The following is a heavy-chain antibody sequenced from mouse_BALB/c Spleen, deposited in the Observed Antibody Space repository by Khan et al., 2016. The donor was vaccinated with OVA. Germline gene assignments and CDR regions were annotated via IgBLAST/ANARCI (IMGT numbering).Heavy chain of an antibody. V-gene: IGHV1S81*02. D-gene: IGHD3-1*01. CDR3: TRREPARATLWFAY. Sequence: QVQLQQSGAELVKPGASVKLSCKASGYTFTNYYMYWLKQRPGQGLEWIGEINPSNGGTNFNEKFKSKATLTVDKSSSTAYMQLSSLTSEDSAVYYWTRREPARATLWFAYWGQVTLITVSA. CDR2: INPSNGGT. CDR1: GYTFTNYY. J-gene: IGHJ3*01.